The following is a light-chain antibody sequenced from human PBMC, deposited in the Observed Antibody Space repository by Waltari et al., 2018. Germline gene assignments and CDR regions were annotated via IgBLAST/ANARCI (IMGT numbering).Light chain of an antibody. V-gene: IGKV2D-29*01. J-gene: IGKJ4*01. CDR3: MQGTQHPLT. CDR2: EVS. Sequence: DIVMTQTPVSLSVTPGQPASIPCKSSQSLLHTNGKTFLYWYLQKPGHPPQLLIYEVSNRLSGVPDRFSGSGSGTDFTLKISRVEADDIGVYYCMQGTQHPLTFGGGTKVEIK. CDR1: QSLLHTNGKTF.